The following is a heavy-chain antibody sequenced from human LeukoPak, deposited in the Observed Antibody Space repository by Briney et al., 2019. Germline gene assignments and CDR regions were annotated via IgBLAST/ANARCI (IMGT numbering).Heavy chain of an antibody. CDR1: GGSISSYY. V-gene: IGHV4-59*08. CDR3: ARHDGPRRYYYGMDV. Sequence: KPSETLSITWTVSGGSISSYYWSWFRQPPAKVLDWIGYIYYSGSTNYNPSLKSRVTISVDTSKNQFSLKLSSVTAADTAVYYCARHDGPRRYYYGMDVWGQGTTVTVSS. CDR2: IYYSGST. J-gene: IGHJ6*02.